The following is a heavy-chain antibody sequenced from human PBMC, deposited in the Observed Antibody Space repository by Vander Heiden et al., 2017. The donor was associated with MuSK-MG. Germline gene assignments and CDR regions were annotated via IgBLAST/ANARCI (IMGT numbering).Heavy chain of an antibody. V-gene: IGHV3-9*01. J-gene: IGHJ4*02. CDR2: ISWNSGSI. CDR3: AKDGGAVAGTGPFDY. Sequence: VQLVGSGGGLVPPGRSPGLSCSASGFPLDDYAMHWVRQAPGKGLEWVSGISWNSGSIGYADSVKGRFTISRDNAKNSLYLQMNSLRAEDTALYYCAKDGGAVAGTGPFDYWGQGTLVTVSS. D-gene: IGHD6-19*01. CDR1: GFPLDDYA.